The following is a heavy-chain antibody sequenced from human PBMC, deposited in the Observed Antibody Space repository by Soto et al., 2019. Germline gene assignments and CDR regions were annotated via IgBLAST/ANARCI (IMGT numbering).Heavy chain of an antibody. CDR3: ARAYYGSGSADWFDP. V-gene: IGHV1-46*01. CDR2: INPSGGST. D-gene: IGHD3-10*01. Sequence: ASVKVSCKASGYTFTSYYMHWVRQAPGQGLEWMGIINPSGGSTSYAQKFQGRVTMTRGTSTSTVYMELSSLRSEDTAVYYCARAYYGSGSADWFDPWGQGTLVTVSS. CDR1: GYTFTSYY. J-gene: IGHJ5*02.